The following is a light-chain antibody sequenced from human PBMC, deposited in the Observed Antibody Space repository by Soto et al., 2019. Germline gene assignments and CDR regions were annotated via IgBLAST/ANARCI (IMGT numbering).Light chain of an antibody. V-gene: IGKV3-20*01. CDR1: QSVSSSY. CDR2: GAS. CDR3: QQYGSSSWT. J-gene: IGKJ1*01. Sequence: EIVLTQSPATLSVSPGARXPIXCRASQSVSSSYLAWYQQKPGQAPRLLIYGASSRATGSPARFSGSGSGTEFTLTISRLEPEDFAVYYCQQYGSSSWTFGQGTKVDIK.